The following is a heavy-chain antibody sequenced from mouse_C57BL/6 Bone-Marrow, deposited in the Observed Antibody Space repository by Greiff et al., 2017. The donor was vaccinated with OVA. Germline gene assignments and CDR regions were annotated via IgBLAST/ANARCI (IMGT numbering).Heavy chain of an antibody. J-gene: IGHJ2*01. V-gene: IGHV1-59*01. CDR1: GYTFTSYW. D-gene: IGHD1-1*01. CDR3: AREGDGSSSYYFDD. CDR2: IDPSDSYT. Sequence: QVQLQQPGAELVRPGTSVKLSCKASGYTFTSYWMHWVKQRPGQGLEWIGVIDPSDSYTNYNQKFKGKATLTVDTSSSTAYMQLSSLTSEDSAVYYCAREGDGSSSYYFDDWGQGTTLTVSS.